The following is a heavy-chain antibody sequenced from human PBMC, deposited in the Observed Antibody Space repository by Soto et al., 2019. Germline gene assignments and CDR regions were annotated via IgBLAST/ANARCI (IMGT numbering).Heavy chain of an antibody. CDR2: ISYDGSDK. D-gene: IGHD3-10*01. V-gene: IGHV3-30*18. Sequence: QVQLVESGGGVVQPGRSLRLSCAASVFTFSNYGMHWVRQAPGRGLEWVAVISYDGSDKYYADSVKGRFTISRDNSKNTLFLQMSSLRGEDTAVYYCAKASHYYGSGSYFWGGVPLGAGMDVWGQGTTVIVSS. J-gene: IGHJ6*02. CDR1: VFTFSNYG. CDR3: AKASHYYGSGSYFWGGVPLGAGMDV.